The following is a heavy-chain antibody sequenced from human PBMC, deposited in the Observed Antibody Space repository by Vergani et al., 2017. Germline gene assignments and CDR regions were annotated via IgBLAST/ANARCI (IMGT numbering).Heavy chain of an antibody. Sequence: EVQLLESGGGLVKPGGSLRLSCAASGFTFSSYAMSWVRQAPGKGLEWVSAISGSGGSTYYADSVKGRFTISRDNSKNTLYLQINSLRAEDTAVYYCAKDEDVSSSSQYYFSYMDVWGKGTTVTVSS. CDR1: GFTFSSYA. J-gene: IGHJ6*03. V-gene: IGHV3-23*01. CDR3: AKDEDVSSSSQYYFSYMDV. CDR2: ISGSGGST. D-gene: IGHD6-6*01.